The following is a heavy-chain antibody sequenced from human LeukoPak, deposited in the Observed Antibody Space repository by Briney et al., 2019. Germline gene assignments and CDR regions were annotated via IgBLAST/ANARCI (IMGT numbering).Heavy chain of an antibody. V-gene: IGHV3-23*01. CDR2: ISGSGGST. CDR3: AKDVTFGGVIVSPFDY. CDR1: GFTFSSYA. D-gene: IGHD3-16*02. Sequence: PGGFLRLSCAASGFTFSSYAMSWVRQAPGKGLEWVSAISGSGGSTYYADSVKGRFTISRDNSKNTLYLQMNSLRAEDTAVYYCAKDVTFGGVIVSPFDYWGQGTLVTVSS. J-gene: IGHJ4*02.